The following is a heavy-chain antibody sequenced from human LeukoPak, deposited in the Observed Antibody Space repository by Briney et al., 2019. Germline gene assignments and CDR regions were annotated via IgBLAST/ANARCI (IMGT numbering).Heavy chain of an antibody. CDR3: ARSIAAAGDFDY. CDR1: GGTFSSYA. CDR2: IIPILGIA. J-gene: IGHJ4*02. V-gene: IGHV1-69*04. D-gene: IGHD6-13*01. Sequence: SVKVSCKASGGTFSSYAISWVRQAPGQGLEWMGRIIPILGIANYAQKFQGRVTITADKSTSTAYMELSSLRSEDTAVYYCARSIAAAGDFDYWGQGTLVTVSS.